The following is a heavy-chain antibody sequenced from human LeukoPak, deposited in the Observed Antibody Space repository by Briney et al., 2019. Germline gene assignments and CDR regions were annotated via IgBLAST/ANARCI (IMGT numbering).Heavy chain of an antibody. CDR2: IYTSGST. V-gene: IGHV4-4*07. CDR1: GGSISSYY. Sequence: SETLSLTCTVSGGSISSYYWSWIRQPAGKGLEWIGRIYTSGSTNYNPSLKSRVTMSVDTSKNQFSLKLSSVTAPDTAVYYCARVVSIVGATNWFDPWGQGTLVTVSS. J-gene: IGHJ5*02. D-gene: IGHD1-26*01. CDR3: ARVVSIVGATNWFDP.